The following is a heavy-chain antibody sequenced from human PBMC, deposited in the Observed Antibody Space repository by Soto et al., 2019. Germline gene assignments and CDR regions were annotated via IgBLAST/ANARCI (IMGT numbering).Heavy chain of an antibody. CDR1: GYTFTSYD. D-gene: IGHD4-4*01. CDR2: MKPNSGNT. CDR3: ARDDYSNYDAFDI. Sequence: ASVKVSCKASGYTFTSYDINWVRQATGQRLERKRRMKPNSGNTGYAQKYQGRDNMTRNTSINTAYMEMSSLRSEDTAVYYCARDDYSNYDAFDIWGQGTMVTVSS. J-gene: IGHJ3*02. V-gene: IGHV1-8*01.